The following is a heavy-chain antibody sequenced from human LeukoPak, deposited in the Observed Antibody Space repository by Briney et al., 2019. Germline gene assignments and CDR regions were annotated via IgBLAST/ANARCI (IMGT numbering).Heavy chain of an antibody. CDR3: AKETPNTGWFDP. CDR1: GHTFTTYY. J-gene: IGHJ5*02. Sequence: ASVKVSCKPSGHTFTTYYVHLVRQAPGQGLEWMGVINPSGDGTNYPQRFQGRVALTRDTSTSTVYMELSSLRSEDTAIYYCAKETPNTGWFDPWGQGTLVTVSS. V-gene: IGHV1-46*01. D-gene: IGHD1-14*01. CDR2: INPSGDGT.